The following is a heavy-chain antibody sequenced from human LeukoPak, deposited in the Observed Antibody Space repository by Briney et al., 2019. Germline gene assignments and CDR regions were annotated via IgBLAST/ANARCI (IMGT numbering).Heavy chain of an antibody. D-gene: IGHD7-27*01. Sequence: ASVKVSCKASGYTFTSYDINWVRQATGQGLEWMGWMNPNSGNTGYAQKFQGRVTMTRDTSISTAYMELSSLRSDDTAAYYCARAWRTGDLNNAFDIWGQGTMVTVFS. V-gene: IGHV1-8*01. CDR3: ARAWRTGDLNNAFDI. CDR2: MNPNSGNT. J-gene: IGHJ3*02. CDR1: GYTFTSYD.